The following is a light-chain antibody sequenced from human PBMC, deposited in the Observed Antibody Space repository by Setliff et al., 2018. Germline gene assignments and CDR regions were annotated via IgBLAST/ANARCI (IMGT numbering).Light chain of an antibody. CDR1: TSDIGTYNY. CDR3: HSYTASTSYV. Sequence: QSALAQPASVSGSPGQSITISCSGTTSDIGTYNYVSWYQQYPGKAPKLVIYDVSNRPSGVSNRFSGSKSGNTASLTISGLQAEDEADYYCHSYTASTSYVFGTGTRSPS. V-gene: IGLV2-14*01. J-gene: IGLJ1*01. CDR2: DVS.